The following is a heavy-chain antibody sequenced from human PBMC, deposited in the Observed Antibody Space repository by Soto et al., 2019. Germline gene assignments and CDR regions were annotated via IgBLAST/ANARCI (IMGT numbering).Heavy chain of an antibody. J-gene: IGHJ4*02. V-gene: IGHV3-48*01. CDR1: GFSFSSSR. CDR2: IYNTGSTL. D-gene: IGHD5-12*01. Sequence: GGSLRLSCVASGFSFSSSRMHWVRQAPGKGLEWISYIYNTGSTLYYADSVKGRFTISRDNAKNSLYLQMNSLSPEDTAVYYCARDHGDDDFHFDYWGQGTLVTVSS. CDR3: ARDHGDDDFHFDY.